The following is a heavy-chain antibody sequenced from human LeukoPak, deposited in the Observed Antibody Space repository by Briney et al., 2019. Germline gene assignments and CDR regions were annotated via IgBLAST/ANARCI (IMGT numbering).Heavy chain of an antibody. CDR1: GFTFSSYG. CDR3: AGGIAVAEFDY. V-gene: IGHV3-7*04. D-gene: IGHD6-19*01. Sequence: PGGSLRLSCAASGFTFSSYGMHWVRQAPGKGLEWVANIKQDGSEKYYVDSVKGRFTISRDNAKNSLYLQMNSLRAEDTAVYYCAGGIAVAEFDYWGQGTLVTVSS. J-gene: IGHJ4*02. CDR2: IKQDGSEK.